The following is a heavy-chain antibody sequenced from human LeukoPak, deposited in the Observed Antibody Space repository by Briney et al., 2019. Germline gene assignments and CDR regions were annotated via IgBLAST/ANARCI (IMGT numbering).Heavy chain of an antibody. CDR2: INHSGST. CDR1: GGSFSGYY. CDR3: ARGQYRLSYFDY. Sequence: SETLSLTCAVYGGSFSGYYWSWIRQPPGKGLEWIGEINHSGSTNYNPSLKSRVTILVDTSKNQFSLKLSSVTAADTAVYYCARGQYRLSYFDYWGQGTLVTVSS. D-gene: IGHD2-2*02. J-gene: IGHJ4*02. V-gene: IGHV4-34*01.